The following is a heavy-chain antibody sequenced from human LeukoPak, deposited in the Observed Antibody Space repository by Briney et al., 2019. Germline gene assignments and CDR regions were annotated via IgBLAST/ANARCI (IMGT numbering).Heavy chain of an antibody. J-gene: IGHJ6*03. CDR2: ISSSSYI. CDR3: ARDSSPYYDILTGYYTPLDYMDV. V-gene: IGHV3-21*01. D-gene: IGHD3-9*01. Sequence: GGSLRLSCAASGFTFTTYNMNWVRQAPGKGLEWVSSISSSSYIYYADSVKGRFTISRDNAKNSLYLQMNSLRAEDTAVYYCARDSSPYYDILTGYYTPLDYMDVWGKGTMVTVSS. CDR1: GFTFTTYN.